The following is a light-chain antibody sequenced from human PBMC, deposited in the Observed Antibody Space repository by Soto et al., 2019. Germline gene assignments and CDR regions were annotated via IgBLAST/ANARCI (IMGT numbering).Light chain of an antibody. J-gene: IGKJ1*01. V-gene: IGKV3-15*01. CDR1: QSLNRD. CDR3: HQYNNWPGT. Sequence: GVTQSRATVAMSTGEKATLSGKASQSLNRDLAWYQQKPGQSPRLLIFGASIRATGIPARFSGSGSGTAFTLTIGSLQSEDCALYYPHQYNNWPGTYGQGTKVDIK. CDR2: GAS.